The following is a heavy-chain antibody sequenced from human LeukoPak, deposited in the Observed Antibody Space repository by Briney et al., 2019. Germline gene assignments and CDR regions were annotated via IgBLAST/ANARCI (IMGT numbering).Heavy chain of an antibody. D-gene: IGHD3-10*01. V-gene: IGHV4-34*01. CDR1: GGSFSGYY. CDR2: INHSGST. CDR3: ARGGFSGSGSYYRSDWFDP. J-gene: IGHJ5*02. Sequence: SDTLSLTCAVSGGSFSGYYWSWIRQPPGKGLGWIGEINHSGSTNYNPSLKSRVTISVDTSKNQCSLKLSSVTAADTTVYYCARGGFSGSGSYYRSDWFDPWGQGTLVTVPS.